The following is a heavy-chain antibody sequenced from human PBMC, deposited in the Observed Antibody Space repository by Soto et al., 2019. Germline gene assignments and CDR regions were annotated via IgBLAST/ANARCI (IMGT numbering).Heavy chain of an antibody. CDR1: GYTFTSYG. CDR3: ARDRWELGYNWFDP. CDR2: ISAYNGNT. V-gene: IGHV1-18*01. D-gene: IGHD1-26*01. Sequence: ASVKVSCKASGYTFTSYGISWVRQAPGQGLEWTGWISAYNGNTNYAQKLQGRVTMTTDTSTSTAYMELRSLRSDDTAVYYCARDRWELGYNWFDPWGQGTLVTVSS. J-gene: IGHJ5*02.